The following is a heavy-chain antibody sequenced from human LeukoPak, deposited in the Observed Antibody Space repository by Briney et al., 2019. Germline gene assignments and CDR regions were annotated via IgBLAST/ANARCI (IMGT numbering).Heavy chain of an antibody. Sequence: GRSLRLSCAASGFTFSSHNMNWVRQAPMKGLEWVSSIGTDGSYIYYADSVQGRFTISRDNAKNSLYLQMNSLTAEDTAVYYCARKMKTGDRVGTFDIWGQGTMVTVSS. CDR1: GFTFSSHN. CDR3: ARKMKTGDRVGTFDI. V-gene: IGHV3-21*01. D-gene: IGHD1-1*01. CDR2: IGTDGSYI. J-gene: IGHJ3*02.